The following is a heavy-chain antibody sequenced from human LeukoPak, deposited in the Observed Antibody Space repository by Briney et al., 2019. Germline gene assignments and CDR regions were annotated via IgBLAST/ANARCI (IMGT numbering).Heavy chain of an antibody. J-gene: IGHJ5*02. CDR1: GGSISSYY. CDR3: ARFYDRSGYYLSWFDP. CDR2: IYTSGST. Sequence: PSETLSLTCTVSGGSISSYYWSWIRQPAGKGLEWIGRIYTSGSTNYNPSLKSRVTMSVDTSKNQFSLKLSSVTAADTAVYYCARFYDRSGYYLSWFDPWGQGTLVTVSS. V-gene: IGHV4-4*07. D-gene: IGHD3-22*01.